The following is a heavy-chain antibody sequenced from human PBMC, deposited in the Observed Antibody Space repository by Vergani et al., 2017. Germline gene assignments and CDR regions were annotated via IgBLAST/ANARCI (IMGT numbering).Heavy chain of an antibody. V-gene: IGHV3-74*01. CDR1: GFTFSSYW. D-gene: IGHD6-6*01. CDR2: INSDGSST. Sequence: EVQLVESGGGLVQPGGSLRLSCAASGFTFSSYWMHWVRQAPGKGLGWVSRINSDGSSTSYADSVKGRFTTSRDNAKITLYLQMNSLRAEDTAVYYCARGIAARYDYWGQGTLVTVSS. J-gene: IGHJ4*02. CDR3: ARGIAARYDY.